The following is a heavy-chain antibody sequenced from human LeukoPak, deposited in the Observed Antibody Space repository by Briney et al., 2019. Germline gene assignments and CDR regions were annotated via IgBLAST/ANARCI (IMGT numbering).Heavy chain of an antibody. V-gene: IGHV4-4*02. CDR2: VHLDGRT. CDR1: GGSVSSTNW. CDR3: AREGGFYRPLDY. J-gene: IGHJ4*02. D-gene: IGHD6-25*01. Sequence: SETLSLTCGVSGGSVSSTNWWTWIRQPPGKGLEWIGEVHLDGRTNFNPSLKSRLTMSVDLSENHVSLKLTSVTAADTAVYYCAREGGFYRPLDYSGQRTLVTVSS.